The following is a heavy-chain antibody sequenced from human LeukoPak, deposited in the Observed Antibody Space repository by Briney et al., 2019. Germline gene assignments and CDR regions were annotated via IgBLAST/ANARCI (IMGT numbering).Heavy chain of an antibody. V-gene: IGHV1-2*02. CDR3: ARGEGYYYYYMDV. CDR2: INPNSGGT. D-gene: IGHD3-16*01. J-gene: IGHJ6*03. CDR1: GYTFTGYY. Sequence: ASVKGSCKASGYTFTGYYMHWVRQAPGQGLEWMGWINPNSGGTNYAQKFQGRVTMTRDTSISTAYMELSRLRSDDTAVYYCARGEGYYYYYMDVWGKGTTVTVSS.